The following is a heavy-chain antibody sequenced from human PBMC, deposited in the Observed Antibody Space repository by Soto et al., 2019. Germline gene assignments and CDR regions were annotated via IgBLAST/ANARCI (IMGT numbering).Heavy chain of an antibody. Sequence: HPGGSLRLSCAASGFTFSGYAMSWVRQAPGKGLEWVSAISGSGGSTYYADSVKGRFTISRDNSKNTLYLQMNSLRAEDTAVYYCAXEQLERRSLYYYYGMDAWGQGTTVTVSS. CDR2: ISGSGGST. J-gene: IGHJ6*02. V-gene: IGHV3-23*01. D-gene: IGHD1-1*01. CDR3: AXEQLERRSLYYYYGMDA. CDR1: GFTFSGYA.